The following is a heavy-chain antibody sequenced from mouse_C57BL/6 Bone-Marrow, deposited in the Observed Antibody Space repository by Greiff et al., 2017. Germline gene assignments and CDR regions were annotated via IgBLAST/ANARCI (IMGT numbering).Heavy chain of an antibody. V-gene: IGHV3-1*01. J-gene: IGHJ1*03. Sequence: VQLKQSGPGMVKPSQSLSLPCTVTGYSITSGYDWHLIRHFPGNKLEWMGNISYSGSTNYNPSIKSRIPFTHDTSKNHFFLKLTAVTTEDTATYYCARDPYYGSSRWYFGVWGTGPTVTVAS. D-gene: IGHD1-1*01. CDR2: ISYSGST. CDR1: GYSITSGYD. CDR3: ARDPYYGSSRWYFGV.